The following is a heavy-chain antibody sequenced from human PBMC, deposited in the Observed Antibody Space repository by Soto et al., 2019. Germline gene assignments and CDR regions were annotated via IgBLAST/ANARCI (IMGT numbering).Heavy chain of an antibody. CDR2: ISCCGGST. CDR3: AKADGEQWLLPHLDK. V-gene: IGHV3-23*01. CDR1: GFNFKKFA. J-gene: IGHJ4*02. Sequence: EVQLLESGGGVVRPGGSLRLSCVASGFNFKKFAMSWVRKAPGEGLEWVAGISCCGGSTSYADSVKGRFSIARDDYTNTLSLQMNNLRVEDTAQYYCAKADGEQWLLPHLDKWGQGTLVTVS. D-gene: IGHD6-19*01.